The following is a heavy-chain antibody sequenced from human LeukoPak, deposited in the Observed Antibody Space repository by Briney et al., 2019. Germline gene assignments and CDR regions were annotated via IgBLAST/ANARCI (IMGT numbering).Heavy chain of an antibody. CDR3: ARKEIRSWFDP. J-gene: IGHJ5*02. V-gene: IGHV4-59*01. CDR2: IYYSGST. D-gene: IGHD5-24*01. CDR1: GGSISSYY. Sequence: SETLSLTCTVSGGSISSYYWSWIRQPPGKGLEWIGYIYYSGSTNYNPSLKSRVTISVDTSKNQFSLKLSSVTAADTAVYYCARKEIRSWFDPWGQGTLVTVSS.